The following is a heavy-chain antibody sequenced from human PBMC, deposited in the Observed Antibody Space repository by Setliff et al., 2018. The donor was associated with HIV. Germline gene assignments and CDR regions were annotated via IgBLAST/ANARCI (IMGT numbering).Heavy chain of an antibody. CDR1: GGSIDNNKYY. CDR2: IYHTGRT. V-gene: IGHV4-39*01. J-gene: IGHJ3*01. CDR3: ARAPPGIQNDAFDV. Sequence: SETLSLTCSVSGGSIDNNKYYWTWIRQPPGKGLEWTGSIYHTGRTYYNRSLESRLTISIDTSKNQFSLKLTSVTAADTAMYYCARAPPGIQNDAFDVWGQGTMVT.